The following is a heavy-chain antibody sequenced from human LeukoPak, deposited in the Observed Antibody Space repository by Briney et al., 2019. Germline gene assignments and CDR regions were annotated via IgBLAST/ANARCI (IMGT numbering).Heavy chain of an antibody. CDR1: GFTFSNYN. CDR3: ARVGGSYGDQGRDH. CDR2: ISSSSTYI. D-gene: IGHD4-17*01. Sequence: GGSLRLSCAASGFTFSNYNMSWVRQASGKVLEWDSSISSSSTYIYYADSVKGRFTISRDNAKNSLYLQMNSLRAEDTAVYYCARVGGSYGDQGRDHWGQGTLVTVSS. J-gene: IGHJ4*02. V-gene: IGHV3-21*01.